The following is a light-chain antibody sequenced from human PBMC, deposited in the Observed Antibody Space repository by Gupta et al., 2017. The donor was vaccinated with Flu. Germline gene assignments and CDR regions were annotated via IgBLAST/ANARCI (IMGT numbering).Light chain of an antibody. CDR2: GNN. Sequence: QSVLAQPPSASGTPGQRVTISCSGSSSNIGSNTVNWYQQVPGTAPKLLIYGNNQRPSGVPDRFSGSKPGTSASLAISGLQSEDEADYYCAAWDDSLNGHYVFGTGTKVTVL. CDR3: AAWDDSLNGHYV. J-gene: IGLJ1*01. V-gene: IGLV1-44*01. CDR1: SSNIGSNT.